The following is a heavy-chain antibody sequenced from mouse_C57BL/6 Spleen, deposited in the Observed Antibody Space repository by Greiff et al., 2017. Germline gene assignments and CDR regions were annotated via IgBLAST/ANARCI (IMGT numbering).Heavy chain of an antibody. CDR3: AIWIYYGNYPPV. V-gene: IGHV1-52*01. Sequence: QVQLKQPGAELVRPGSSVKLSCKASGYTFTSYWMHWVKQRPIPGLEWIGNIDPSDSETHYNQKFKDKATLTVDKSSSSAYMQLSSLTSEDSAVYYCAIWIYYGNYPPVWGTGTTVTVSS. CDR1: GYTFTSYW. CDR2: IDPSDSET. D-gene: IGHD2-1*01. J-gene: IGHJ1*03.